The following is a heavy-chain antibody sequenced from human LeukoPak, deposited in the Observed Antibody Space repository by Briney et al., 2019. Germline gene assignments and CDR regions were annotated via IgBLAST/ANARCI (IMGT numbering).Heavy chain of an antibody. D-gene: IGHD5-12*01. J-gene: IGHJ5*02. CDR3: ARVMVATSNWFDP. CDR1: GFTFSSYE. CDR2: INQAGSDK. V-gene: IGHV3-7*01. Sequence: GGSLRPSCAASGFTFSSYEMNWVRQTQGKGLEWVANINQAGSDKYYVDSVKGRFTISRDNAKNSLYLQMNSLRAEDTAIYYCARVMVATSNWFDPWGQGTLVTVSS.